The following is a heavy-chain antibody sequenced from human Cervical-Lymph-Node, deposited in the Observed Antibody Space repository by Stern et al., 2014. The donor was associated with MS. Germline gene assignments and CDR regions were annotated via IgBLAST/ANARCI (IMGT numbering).Heavy chain of an antibody. CDR2: ISVGGGTR. J-gene: IGHJ4*02. D-gene: IGHD5-24*01. CDR1: GFSFSDYY. Sequence: VQLLESGGGLVKPGGSLRLSCAASGFSFSDYYMSWIRQAPGKGLEWVSYISVGGGTRSYADSVKGRFTISRDNAKNSLYLQMNSLRAEDTAVYFCARDPQRGDGYNFDYWGQGTLVTVSS. V-gene: IGHV3-11*01. CDR3: ARDPQRGDGYNFDY.